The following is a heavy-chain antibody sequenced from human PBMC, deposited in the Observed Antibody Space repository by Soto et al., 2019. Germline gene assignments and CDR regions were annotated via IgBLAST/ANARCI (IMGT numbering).Heavy chain of an antibody. CDR2: IIPMFGTA. Sequence: QVQLVQSGAEVKKPESSVKVSCKAPGGTFSTYAISWVRQAPGQGLEWMGGIIPMFGTANYAPRFQDRVTITADESTNTFYMELITLRSEDTAVYFCASGIQLWLRRINNGYSGWGQGTLVTVSS. J-gene: IGHJ4*02. CDR1: GGTFSTYA. CDR3: ASGIQLWLRRINNGYSG. V-gene: IGHV1-69*01. D-gene: IGHD5-18*01.